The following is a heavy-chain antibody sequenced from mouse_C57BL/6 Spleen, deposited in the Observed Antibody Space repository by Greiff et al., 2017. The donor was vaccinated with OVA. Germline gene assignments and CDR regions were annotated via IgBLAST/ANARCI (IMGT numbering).Heavy chain of an antibody. V-gene: IGHV1-42*01. CDR1: GYSFTGYY. D-gene: IGHD4-1*01. CDR2: INPSTGGT. J-gene: IGHJ3*01. Sequence: EVQLQQSGPELVKPGASVKISCKASGYSFTGYYMNWVKQSPEKSLEWIGEINPSTGGTTYNQKFKAKATLTVDKSSSTAYMQLKSLTSEDSAVYYCATANYWGQGTLVTVSA. CDR3: ATANY.